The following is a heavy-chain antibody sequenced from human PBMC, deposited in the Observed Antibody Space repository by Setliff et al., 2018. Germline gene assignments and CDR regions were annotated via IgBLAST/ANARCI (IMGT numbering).Heavy chain of an antibody. J-gene: IGHJ4*02. CDR2: VDPEDGET. D-gene: IGHD6-13*01. CDR3: ATEYKLIAAAVIDY. CDR1: GYTFTDYY. V-gene: IGHV1-69-2*01. Sequence: KVSCKASGYTFTDYYMHWVQQAPGKGLEWMGRVDPEDGETIYAEKFQGRVTITADTSTDTAYMELSSLRSEGTAVYYCATEYKLIAAAVIDYWGQGTLVTVSS.